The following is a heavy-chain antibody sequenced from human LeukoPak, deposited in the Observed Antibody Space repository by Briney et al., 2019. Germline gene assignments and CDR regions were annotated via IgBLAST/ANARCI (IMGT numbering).Heavy chain of an antibody. CDR1: GGSISSGSYY. D-gene: IGHD6-19*01. CDR2: IYTSGSS. V-gene: IGHV4-61*02. CDR3: ARDRYRSAWPIIDS. Sequence: SETLSLTCTVSGGSISSGSYYWSWIRQPAGKGLEWIGRIYTSGSSNYNPSLKSRVTISVDTSKNQFSLKLSSVTAADTAFYYCARDRYRSAWPIIDSWGQGVLVTVSS. J-gene: IGHJ4*02.